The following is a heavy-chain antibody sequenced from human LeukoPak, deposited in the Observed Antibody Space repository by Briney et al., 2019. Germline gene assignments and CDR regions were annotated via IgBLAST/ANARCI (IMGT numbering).Heavy chain of an antibody. CDR1: RVSMSSYF. J-gene: IGHJ5*02. Sequence: PSETLSLTCTVSRVSMSSYFWTWIRQPAGKGLEWIGRIHPSGRANYNPSLKSRVTMSVDTSNNQYSLSLGFVTAADTAIYYCARDDFYNGGGRNWFDLWGQGALVTVSS. V-gene: IGHV4-4*07. CDR2: IHPSGRA. D-gene: IGHD2-15*01. CDR3: ARDDFYNGGGRNWFDL.